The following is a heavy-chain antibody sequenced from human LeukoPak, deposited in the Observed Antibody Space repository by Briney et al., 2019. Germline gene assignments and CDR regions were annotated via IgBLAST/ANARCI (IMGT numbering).Heavy chain of an antibody. V-gene: IGHV4-4*07. CDR2: IYTSGST. Sequence: KPSETLSLTCTVSGGSISSYYWSWIRQPAGKGLEWIGRIYTSGSTNYNPSLKSQVTMSVDTSKNQFSLKLSSVTAADTAVYYCATLDSSGWYGDYWGQGTLVTVSS. CDR1: GGSISSYY. CDR3: ATLDSSGWYGDY. J-gene: IGHJ4*02. D-gene: IGHD6-19*01.